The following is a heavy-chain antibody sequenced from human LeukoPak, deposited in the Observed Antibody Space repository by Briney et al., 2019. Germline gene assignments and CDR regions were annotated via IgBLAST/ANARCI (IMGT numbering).Heavy chain of an antibody. CDR2: INHSGST. Sequence: SETLSLTCAVYGGSFSGYYWSWIRQPPGKGLEWIGEINHSGSTNYNPSLKSRVTIPVDTSKNQFSLKLSSVTAADTAVYYCARDTSGDYYYGMDVWGQGTTVTVSS. V-gene: IGHV4-34*01. CDR3: ARDTSGDYYYGMDV. CDR1: GGSFSGYY. D-gene: IGHD2-21*01. J-gene: IGHJ6*02.